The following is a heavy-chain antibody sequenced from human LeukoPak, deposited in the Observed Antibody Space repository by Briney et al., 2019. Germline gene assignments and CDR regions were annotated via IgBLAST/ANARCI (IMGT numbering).Heavy chain of an antibody. CDR1: GFTFYDYL. CDR3: AKARGLIGGAFDI. D-gene: IGHD3-22*01. J-gene: IGHJ3*02. CDR2: ISWDGDTT. V-gene: IGHV3-43*01. Sequence: PGGSLRLSCAASGFTFYDYLMHSVRQAPGQGGGWGSLISWDGDTTYYADSVKGRFTISRDNSKNSLYLQMNSLRIEDTALYHCAKARGLIGGAFDIWGQGTMVTVSS.